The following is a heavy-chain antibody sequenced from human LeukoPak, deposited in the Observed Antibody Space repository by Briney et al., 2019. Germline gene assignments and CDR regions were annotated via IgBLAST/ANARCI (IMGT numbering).Heavy chain of an antibody. CDR1: GFTFDDYA. V-gene: IGHV3-43*02. J-gene: IGHJ6*02. CDR3: AKDNKYCTNGVCAPYYYGMDV. Sequence: PGGSLRLSCAASGFTFDDYAMHWVRQAPGKGLEWVSLISGDGGSTYYADSVKGRFTISRDNSKNSLYLQMNSLRTEDTALYYCAKDNKYCTNGVCAPYYYGMDVWGQGTTVTVSS. D-gene: IGHD2-8*01. CDR2: ISGDGGST.